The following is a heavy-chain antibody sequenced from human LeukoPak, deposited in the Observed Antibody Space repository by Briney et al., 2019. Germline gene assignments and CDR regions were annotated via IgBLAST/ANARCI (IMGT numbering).Heavy chain of an antibody. Sequence: GKSLRLFREGSGFTFSGYGMQWVPQDPGKGLEWVTGIAYDGSRKHYADSVKGRFTTSRDKSRNTMDLQMNSLRVEDTAVYHCTRYDSSRFDPWGQGTLVIVSS. CDR3: TRYDSSRFDP. CDR2: IAYDGSRK. D-gene: IGHD3-3*01. J-gene: IGHJ5*02. V-gene: IGHV3-30*03. CDR1: GFTFSGYG.